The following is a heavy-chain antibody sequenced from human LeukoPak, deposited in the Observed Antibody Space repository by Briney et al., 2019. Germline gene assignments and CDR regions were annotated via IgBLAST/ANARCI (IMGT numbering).Heavy chain of an antibody. Sequence: ASVKVSCKASGYTFTSYDINWVRQAPGQGLEWMGWMNPNSGNTGYAQRFQGRLTLTRDTSISTAYMELSGLRSDDTAVYYCARNVPETGDFFYWGQGTLVTVSS. J-gene: IGHJ4*02. D-gene: IGHD7-27*01. CDR2: MNPNSGNT. V-gene: IGHV1-8*02. CDR1: GYTFTSYD. CDR3: ARNVPETGDFFY.